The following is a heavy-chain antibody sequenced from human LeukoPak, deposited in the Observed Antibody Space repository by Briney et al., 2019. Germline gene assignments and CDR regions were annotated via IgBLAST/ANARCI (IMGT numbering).Heavy chain of an antibody. D-gene: IGHD3-10*01. CDR3: ARDRDYYGSGSYRWFDP. Sequence: SESLCLTCAVSGGSISSYYWSWIRQPAGKGLEWIGPIYTSGSTNYNPSLKSRGTMSVDTSKNQFSLKLSSVTAADTAVYYCARDRDYYGSGSYRWFDPWGQGTLVTVSS. V-gene: IGHV4-4*07. CDR1: GGSISSYY. J-gene: IGHJ5*02. CDR2: IYTSGST.